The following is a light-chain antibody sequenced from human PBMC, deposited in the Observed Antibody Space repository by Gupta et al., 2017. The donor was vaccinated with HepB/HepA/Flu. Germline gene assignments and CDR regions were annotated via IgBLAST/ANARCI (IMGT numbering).Light chain of an antibody. V-gene: IGLV8-61*01. CDR1: SGSVSTSYY. CDR2: STN. Sequence: QTVVTQEPSFPVSPGGTVTTTLCSGSGSVSTSYYPSWYQQTPGQAPRTLIYSTNTRSSGVPVRFSGSILGNKAALTITGAQADDESDYYCVLYMGSGIWVFGGGTKLTVL. J-gene: IGLJ3*02. CDR3: VLYMGSGIWV.